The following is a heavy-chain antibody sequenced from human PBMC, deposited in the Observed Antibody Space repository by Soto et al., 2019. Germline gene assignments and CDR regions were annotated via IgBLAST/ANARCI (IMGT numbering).Heavy chain of an antibody. D-gene: IGHD6-6*01. CDR2: IYSGGST. Sequence: PGGSLRLSCAASGFTVSSNYMSWVRQAPGKGLEWVSVIYSGGSTYYADSVKGRFTISRDNSKNTLYLQMNSLRAEDTAVYYCARAIAARPRGYYFHYWGQGTLVTVSS. J-gene: IGHJ4*02. CDR1: GFTVSSNY. CDR3: ARAIAARPRGYYFHY. V-gene: IGHV3-66*01.